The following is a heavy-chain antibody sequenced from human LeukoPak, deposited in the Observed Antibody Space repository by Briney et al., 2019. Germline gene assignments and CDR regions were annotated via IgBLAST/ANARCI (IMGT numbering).Heavy chain of an antibody. V-gene: IGHV4-34*01. D-gene: IGHD3-22*01. CDR2: INDYTGDG. CDR3: ARGRIAKIVVVHSFSYGMDV. CDR1: GGSFTDYF. Sequence: SETQSLTCTVFGGSFTDYFWTWIRHSPGKGLEWIGEINDYTGDGKYNPSLNSRVSISLEKSKNQLSLELRSVTAADTAVYYCARGRIAKIVVVHSFSYGMDVWGQGTTVTVSS. J-gene: IGHJ6*02.